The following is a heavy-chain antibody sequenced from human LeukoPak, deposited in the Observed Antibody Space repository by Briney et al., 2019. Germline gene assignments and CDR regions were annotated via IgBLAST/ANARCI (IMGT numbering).Heavy chain of an antibody. V-gene: IGHV4-59*01. CDR3: ARVGDIGYCSGGSCYYFDY. Sequence: PETLSLTCTVSGGSISSYYWSWIRQPPGKGLEWIGYIYYSGSTNYNPSLKSRVTISVDTSKNQFSLKLSSVTAADTAVYYCARVGDIGYCSGGSCYYFDYWGQGTLVTVSS. CDR1: GGSISSYY. D-gene: IGHD2-15*01. J-gene: IGHJ4*02. CDR2: IYYSGST.